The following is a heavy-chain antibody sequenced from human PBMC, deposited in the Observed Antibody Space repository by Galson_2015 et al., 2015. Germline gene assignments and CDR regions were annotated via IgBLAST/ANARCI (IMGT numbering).Heavy chain of an antibody. CDR3: AAGVVRPMYYYYGMDV. J-gene: IGHJ6*02. V-gene: IGHV1-58*02. D-gene: IGHD1-1*01. Sequence: SVKVSCKASGFTFTSSAMQWVRQARGQRLEWIGWIVVGSGNTNYAQKFQERVTITRDMSTSTAYMELSSLRSEDTAVYYCAAGVVRPMYYYYGMDVWGQGTTVTVSS. CDR2: IVVGSGNT. CDR1: GFTFTSSA.